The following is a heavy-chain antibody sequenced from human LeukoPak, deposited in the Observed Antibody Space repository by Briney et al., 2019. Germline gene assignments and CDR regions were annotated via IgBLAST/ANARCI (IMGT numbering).Heavy chain of an antibody. Sequence: SETLSLTCAVYGGSFSGYYWSWIRQPPGKGLEWIGEINHSGSTNYNPSLKSRVTISVDTSKNQFSLKLSSVTAADTAVYYCAREARALRYFDWLLWAPDAFDIWGQRTMVTLSS. J-gene: IGHJ3*02. CDR2: INHSGST. V-gene: IGHV4-34*01. D-gene: IGHD3-9*01. CDR3: AREARALRYFDWLLWAPDAFDI. CDR1: GGSFSGYY.